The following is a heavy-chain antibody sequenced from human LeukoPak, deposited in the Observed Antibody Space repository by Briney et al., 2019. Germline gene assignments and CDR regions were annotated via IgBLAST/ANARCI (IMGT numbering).Heavy chain of an antibody. CDR2: IYHSGST. Sequence: KPSETLSLTCAVSGVSISGSGHYWGWIRQPPGKGLEWIGNIYHSGSTYYNPSLKSRVTISVDTSKNQFSLKLSSVTAADTAVYYCANFYCSGGSCYQYYYYYYMDVWGKGTTVTISS. D-gene: IGHD2-15*01. CDR1: GVSISGSGHY. V-gene: IGHV4-39*01. J-gene: IGHJ6*03. CDR3: ANFYCSGGSCYQYYYYYYMDV.